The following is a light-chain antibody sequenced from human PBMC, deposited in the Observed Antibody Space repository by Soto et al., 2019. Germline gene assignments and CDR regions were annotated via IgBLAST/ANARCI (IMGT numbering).Light chain of an antibody. CDR3: MQGSHWPWT. J-gene: IGKJ1*01. V-gene: IGKV2-30*01. CDR1: QSLVDSDGNTY. CDR2: QVS. Sequence: DVVMSQSPLSLTVTLGQPASISCRSSQSLVDSDGNTYLNWFQQRPGQSPRRLIYQVSNRDPGVPDRYSGSGSGNDFTLEISRVEAEDVGVYYCMQGSHWPWTFGQGTRVEIK.